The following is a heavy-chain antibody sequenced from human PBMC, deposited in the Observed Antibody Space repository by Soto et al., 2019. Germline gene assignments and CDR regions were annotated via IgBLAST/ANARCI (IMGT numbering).Heavy chain of an antibody. J-gene: IGHJ4*02. CDR3: AKDRADYYDTTGLDY. V-gene: IGHV3-7*01. Sequence: GGSLRLSCAASGFTFSSYWMSWVRQAPGKGLEWVANIKQDGSEKYYVDSVKGRFTISRDNAKNSLYLQMNSLRAEDTAVYYCAKDRADYYDTTGLDYWGQGTLVTVSS. CDR1: GFTFSSYW. D-gene: IGHD3-22*01. CDR2: IKQDGSEK.